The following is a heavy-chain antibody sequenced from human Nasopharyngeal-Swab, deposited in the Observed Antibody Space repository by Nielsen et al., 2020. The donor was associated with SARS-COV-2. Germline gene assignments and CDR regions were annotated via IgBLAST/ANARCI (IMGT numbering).Heavy chain of an antibody. Sequence: GQVLEWVANIKHNGSREFYVDSVKGRFTILRDNAKNSLYLQMNSLRVEDTAVYYCARGGPGLELFSRFDPWGQGTLVTVSS. CDR2: IKHNGSRE. CDR3: ARGGPGLELFSRFDP. D-gene: IGHD1-7*01. V-gene: IGHV3-7*01. J-gene: IGHJ5*02.